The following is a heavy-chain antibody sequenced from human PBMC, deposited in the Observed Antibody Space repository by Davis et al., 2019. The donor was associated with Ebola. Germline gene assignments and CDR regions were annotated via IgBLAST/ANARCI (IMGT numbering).Heavy chain of an antibody. D-gene: IGHD3-10*01. CDR3: ARERAYYYGSGSSFDY. CDR1: GFTFSSYG. J-gene: IGHJ4*02. Sequence: GESLKISCAASGFTFSSYGMHWVRQAPGKGLEWVAVIWYDGSNKYYADSVKGRFTISRDNSKNTLYLQMNSLRAEDTVVYYCARERAYYYGSGSSFDYWGQGTLVTVSS. CDR2: IWYDGSNK. V-gene: IGHV3-33*01.